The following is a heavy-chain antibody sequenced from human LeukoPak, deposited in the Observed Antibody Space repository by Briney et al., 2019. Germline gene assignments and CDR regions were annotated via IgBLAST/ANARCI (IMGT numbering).Heavy chain of an antibody. CDR1: GGTFSSYA. CDR2: IIPILGTA. V-gene: IGHV1-69*10. J-gene: IGHJ4*02. D-gene: IGHD3-22*01. CDR3: ASMHYYDSSGYSYYFDY. Sequence: SVKVSCKASGGTFSSYAISWVRQAPGQGLEWMGGIIPILGTANYAQKFQGRVTITADKSTSTAYMELSSLRSEDTAVYYCASMHYYDSSGYSYYFDYWGQGTLVTVSS.